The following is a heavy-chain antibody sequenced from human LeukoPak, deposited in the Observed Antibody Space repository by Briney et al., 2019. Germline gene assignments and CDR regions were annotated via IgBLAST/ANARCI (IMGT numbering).Heavy chain of an antibody. D-gene: IGHD6-19*01. CDR2: ISYDGSNK. CDR3: ARDSSSGWYGEGYYYYYMDV. Sequence: GGSLRLSCVASGFTFSSYGMHWVRQAPGKGLEWVAVISYDGSNKYYADSVKGRFTISRDNSKNTLYLQMNSLRAEDTAVYYCARDSSSGWYGEGYYYYYMDVWGKGTTVTVSS. V-gene: IGHV3-30*12. J-gene: IGHJ6*03. CDR1: GFTFSSYG.